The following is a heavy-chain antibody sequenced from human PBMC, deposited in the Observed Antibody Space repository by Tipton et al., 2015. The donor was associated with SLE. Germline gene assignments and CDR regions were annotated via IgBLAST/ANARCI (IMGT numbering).Heavy chain of an antibody. D-gene: IGHD1-14*01. J-gene: IGHJ4*02. CDR2: IYYSGST. CDR1: GGSISSHY. V-gene: IGHV4-59*11. Sequence: TLSLTCTVSGGSISSHYWSWIRQPPGKGLEWIGYIYYSGSTNYNPSLKSRVTISVDTSKNQFSLKLSSVTAADTAVYYCASTTAQYYFDYWGQGTLVTVSS. CDR3: ASTTAQYYFDY.